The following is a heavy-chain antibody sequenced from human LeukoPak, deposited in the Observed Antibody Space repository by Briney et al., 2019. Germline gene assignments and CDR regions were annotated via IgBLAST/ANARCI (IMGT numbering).Heavy chain of an antibody. CDR3: ARDFKCEL. V-gene: IGHV3-23*01. Sequence: GGSLRLSCATSGFTFSTFPMPWVRQAPGKGLEWVSVIFGSGETKYAESVKGRFTISKNNSKDTLYLQMNSLRADDTAVYYCARDFKCELWGQGTLVTVSP. CDR2: IFGSGET. D-gene: IGHD4/OR15-4a*01. J-gene: IGHJ4*02. CDR1: GFTFSTFP.